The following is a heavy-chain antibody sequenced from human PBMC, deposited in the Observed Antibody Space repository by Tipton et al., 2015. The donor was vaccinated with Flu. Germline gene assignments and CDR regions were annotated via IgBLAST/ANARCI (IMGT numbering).Heavy chain of an antibody. Sequence: TLSLTCTVSGGSISSYYWSWIRQPPGKGLEWIGYIYYSGSTNYNPSLKSRVTISVDTSKNQFSLKLSSVTAADTAVYYCARGPYSDFWSGYYLSPWFDPWGQGTLVTVSS. CDR3: ARGPYSDFWSGYYLSPWFDP. CDR2: IYYSGST. CDR1: GGSISSYY. V-gene: IGHV4-59*01. D-gene: IGHD3-3*01. J-gene: IGHJ5*02.